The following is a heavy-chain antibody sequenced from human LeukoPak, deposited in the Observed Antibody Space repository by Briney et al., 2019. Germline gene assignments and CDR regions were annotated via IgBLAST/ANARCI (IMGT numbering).Heavy chain of an antibody. CDR2: IIPIPGIA. Sequence: ASVKVSCKASGGTFSSYAISWVRQAPGQGLEWMGRIIPIPGIANYAQKLQGRVTMTTDTSTSTAYMELRSLRSDDTAVYYCARVSDSGYDSEDYWGQGTLVTVSS. CDR1: GGTFSSYA. J-gene: IGHJ4*02. D-gene: IGHD5-12*01. CDR3: ARVSDSGYDSEDY. V-gene: IGHV1-69*04.